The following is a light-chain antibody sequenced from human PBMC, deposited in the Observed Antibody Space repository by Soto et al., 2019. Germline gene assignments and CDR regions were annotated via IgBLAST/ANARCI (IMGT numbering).Light chain of an antibody. CDR3: QQYGSSLIT. V-gene: IGKV3D-20*01. J-gene: IGKJ5*01. CDR2: DAS. Sequence: EIVLTQSPATLSLSPGERATLSCGASQSVRSRYLAWYQQKPGLAPRLLIYDASSRATGIQDRFSGSGSGTDFTLTISRLEPEDFAVYYCQQYGSSLITFGQGTRLEIK. CDR1: QSVRSRY.